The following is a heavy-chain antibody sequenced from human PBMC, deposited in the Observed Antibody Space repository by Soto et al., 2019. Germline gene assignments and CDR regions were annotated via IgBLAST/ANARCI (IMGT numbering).Heavy chain of an antibody. V-gene: IGHV1-18*01. CDR2: ISVYKSKT. J-gene: IGHJ4*02. CDR3: ARDHIIPAVGTLDY. CDR1: GYTFSNYG. Sequence: QVQLVQSGAEVKKPGASVKVSCKATGYTFSNYGISWVRQVPGQGREWMGWISVYKSKTNYAQKFQGRVIMTTDTSTSTAYMELRTLRSDDTAVYYCARDHIIPAVGTLDYWGQGTLVIVSS. D-gene: IGHD6-13*01.